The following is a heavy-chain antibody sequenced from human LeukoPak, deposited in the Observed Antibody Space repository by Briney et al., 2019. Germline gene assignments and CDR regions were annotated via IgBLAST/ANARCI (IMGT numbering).Heavy chain of an antibody. V-gene: IGHV4-38-2*01. CDR1: GYSISSGYY. CDR3: ASASYGSGSYYRRGFDP. J-gene: IGHJ5*02. Sequence: SETLSLTCAVSGYSISSGYYWGWIRQPPGKGLEWIGSIYHSGSIYYNPSLKSRVTISVDTSKNQFSLKLSSVTAADTAVYYCASASYGSGSYYRRGFDPWGQGTLVTVSS. D-gene: IGHD3-10*01. CDR2: IYHSGSI.